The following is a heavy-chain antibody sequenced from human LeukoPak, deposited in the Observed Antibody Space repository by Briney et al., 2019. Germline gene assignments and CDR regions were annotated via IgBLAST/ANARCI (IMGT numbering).Heavy chain of an antibody. CDR2: ISAYNGNT. CDR3: ARDGRSGGSCYSDYNWFDP. V-gene: IGHV1-18*04. Sequence: GASVKVSCKASGYTFTSYGISWVRQAPGQGLEWMGWISAYNGNTNYAQKLQGRVTMTTDTSTSTAYMELRSLRSDDTAVYYCARDGRSGGSCYSDYNWFDPWGQGTLVTVSS. J-gene: IGHJ5*02. CDR1: GYTFTSYG. D-gene: IGHD2-15*01.